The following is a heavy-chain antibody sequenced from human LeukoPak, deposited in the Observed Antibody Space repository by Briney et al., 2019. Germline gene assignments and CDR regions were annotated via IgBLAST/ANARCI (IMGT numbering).Heavy chain of an antibody. J-gene: IGHJ4*02. Sequence: GGSLRLSCAASGFTFSNYAMSWVRQAPGKGLEWVSAINDSGGSTYYADSVKGRFTISRDNSKNTLFLQMNSLRAEDTAIYYCAKDMGYCSSATCYGLDYWGQGTLVTVSS. CDR3: AKDMGYCSSATCYGLDY. D-gene: IGHD2-2*01. CDR1: GFTFSNYA. V-gene: IGHV3-23*01. CDR2: INDSGGST.